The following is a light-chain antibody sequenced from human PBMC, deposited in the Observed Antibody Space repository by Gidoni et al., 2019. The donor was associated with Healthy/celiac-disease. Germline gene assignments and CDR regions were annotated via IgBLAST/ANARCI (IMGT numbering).Light chain of an antibody. V-gene: IGKV1-8*01. CDR3: QQYYSYPRT. CDR2: AAS. J-gene: IGKJ2*01. Sequence: TQSPSSLSASTGDRVTITCGASQGISSYLAWYQQNAGKEPKLLIYAASTLQSGVPSRFSVSGSGTDFTLPIICLQSEDFATYYCQQYYSYPRTFGQGTKLEIK. CDR1: QGISSY.